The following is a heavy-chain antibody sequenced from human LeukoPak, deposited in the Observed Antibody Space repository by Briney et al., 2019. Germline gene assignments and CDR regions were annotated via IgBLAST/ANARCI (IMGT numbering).Heavy chain of an antibody. J-gene: IGHJ4*02. CDR1: GFTFGDAS. V-gene: IGHV3-15*01. CDR3: TTVTFWTGSSSDPLFFY. CDR2: IKSKTDGGTT. D-gene: IGHD3/OR15-3a*01. Sequence: GGSLRLSCAASGFTFGDASMSWVRQAPGKGLEWVGRIKSKTDGGTTEYAASVKGRFTIARDDSKSTQYLQLNSLKTEDTAVYFRTTVTFWTGSSSDPLFFYWGQGTLVTVS.